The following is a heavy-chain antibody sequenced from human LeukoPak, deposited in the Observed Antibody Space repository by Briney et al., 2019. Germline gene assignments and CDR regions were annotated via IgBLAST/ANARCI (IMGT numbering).Heavy chain of an antibody. CDR1: GFTFSSYA. CDR2: ISGRGGST. D-gene: IGHD6-19*01. J-gene: IGHJ4*02. CDR3: AKDSQWLVSDY. Sequence: GGSLRLSCAASGFTFSSYAMSGVRQARGKGREWGSAISGRGGSTYYADSVKGRFTSCRDNAKNTLDVEMNSRRGEDTAVYYCAKDSQWLVSDYWGQGTLVTVSS. V-gene: IGHV3-23*01.